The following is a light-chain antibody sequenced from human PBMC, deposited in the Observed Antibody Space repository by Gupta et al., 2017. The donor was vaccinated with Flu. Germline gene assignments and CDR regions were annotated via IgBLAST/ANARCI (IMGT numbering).Light chain of an antibody. CDR1: QDISNY. J-gene: IGKJ4*01. CDR3: QQYEKHRLT. Sequence: DIQMTQSPSSLSASVGDRVTITCQASQDISNYLNWYQQKPGNAPKLLIYDASNLETGVPSRFSGSGSGTDLTLKISSVETEDIATYYCQQYEKHRLTFGGGTKVEIK. V-gene: IGKV1-33*01. CDR2: DAS.